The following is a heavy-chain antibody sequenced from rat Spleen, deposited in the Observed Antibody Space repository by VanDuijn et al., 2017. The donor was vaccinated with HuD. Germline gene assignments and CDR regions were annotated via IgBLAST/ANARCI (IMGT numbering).Heavy chain of an antibody. J-gene: IGHJ3*01. CDR2: ITNTGDST. CDR1: GFTFSIYW. Sequence: EVQLVESGGGLVQPGRSLKLSCVASGFTFSIYWMTWIRQAPGKGLEWVASITNTGDSTYYPDSVKGRFTISRDNAKTTLYLQMNSLRSEDTATYYCTARFDWFAYWGQGTLLTVSS. CDR3: TARFDWFAY. V-gene: IGHV5-31*01.